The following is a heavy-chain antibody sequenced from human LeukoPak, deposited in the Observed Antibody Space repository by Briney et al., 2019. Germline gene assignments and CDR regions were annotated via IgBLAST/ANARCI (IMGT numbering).Heavy chain of an antibody. V-gene: IGHV4-61*02. Sequence: SQSLSLTCTLSGGSISSGSYYWSWIRQPAGKGLEWIGRIYTSGSTNYNPSLKSRVPISVDTSKNQFSLKLSSVTAADTAVYYCARALYYYDSSGYPRDAFDIWGQGTMVTVSS. CDR1: GGSISSGSYY. J-gene: IGHJ3*02. CDR3: ARALYYYDSSGYPRDAFDI. D-gene: IGHD3-22*01. CDR2: IYTSGST.